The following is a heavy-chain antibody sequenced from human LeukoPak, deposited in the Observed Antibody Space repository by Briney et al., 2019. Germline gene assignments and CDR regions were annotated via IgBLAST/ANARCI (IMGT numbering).Heavy chain of an antibody. CDR3: ARSMSSSWTNPIDY. Sequence: PSETLSLTCTVSGGSISSSSYYWGWIRQPPGKGLEWIGSIYYSGSTYYNPFLKSRVTISVDTSKNQFSLKLSSVTAADTAVYYCARSMSSSWTNPIDYWGQGTLVTVSS. D-gene: IGHD6-13*01. CDR1: GGSISSSSYY. CDR2: IYYSGST. J-gene: IGHJ4*02. V-gene: IGHV4-39*01.